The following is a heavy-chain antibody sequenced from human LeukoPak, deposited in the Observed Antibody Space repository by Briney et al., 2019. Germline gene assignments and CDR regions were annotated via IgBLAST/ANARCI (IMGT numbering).Heavy chain of an antibody. CDR1: GFTLSSYW. CDR2: INPDGSFT. D-gene: IGHD1-1*01. V-gene: IGHV3-74*01. Sequence: GGSLRLSCAASGFTLSSYWMDWVRQVPGKGLLWVSRINPDGSFTSYADRVKGRFTISRDDAKSTLYLQMNSLTVEDTAVYYCVRDRGWNSFDDWGQGTLVTVSS. CDR3: VRDRGWNSFDD. J-gene: IGHJ4*02.